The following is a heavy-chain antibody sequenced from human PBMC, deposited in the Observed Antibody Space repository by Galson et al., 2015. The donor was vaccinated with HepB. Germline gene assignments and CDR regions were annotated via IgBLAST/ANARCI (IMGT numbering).Heavy chain of an antibody. Sequence: SLRLSCAASGFTFSSYGMHWVRQAPGKGLEWVAVISYDGSNKYYADSVKGRFTISRDNSKNTLYLQMNSLRAEDTAVYYCAKDYDFWSGYPLGPDYWGQGTLVTVSS. D-gene: IGHD3-3*01. CDR1: GFTFSSYG. CDR3: AKDYDFWSGYPLGPDY. CDR2: ISYDGSNK. J-gene: IGHJ4*02. V-gene: IGHV3-30*18.